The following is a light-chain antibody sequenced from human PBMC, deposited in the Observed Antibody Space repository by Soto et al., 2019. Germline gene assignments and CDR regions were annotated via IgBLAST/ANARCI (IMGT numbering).Light chain of an antibody. Sequence: QSALTQPPPVSAAPGQKVTISCSGSSSNIGNNYVSWYQQLPGTAPKLLIYENNKRPSGIPDRFSGSKSGTSATLGITGLQTGDEADYYCGTWDSSLSAGGVFGGGTKVTVL. CDR1: SSNIGNNY. V-gene: IGLV1-51*02. CDR3: GTWDSSLSAGGV. CDR2: ENN. J-gene: IGLJ3*02.